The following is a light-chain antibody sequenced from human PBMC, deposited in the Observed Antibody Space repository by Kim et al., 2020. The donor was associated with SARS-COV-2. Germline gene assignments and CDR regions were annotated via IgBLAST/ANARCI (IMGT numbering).Light chain of an antibody. CDR1: SSDVDDYNY. CDR2: EVT. J-gene: IGLJ3*02. Sequence: QSITISCTGTSSDVDDYNYVSWYQQYPGKAPKLMIYEVTKRPSGVSYRFSGSKSGNTASLTISGLQAEDEADYYCSSYTSSSGLMVFGGGTQLTVL. CDR3: SSYTSSSGLMV. V-gene: IGLV2-14*01.